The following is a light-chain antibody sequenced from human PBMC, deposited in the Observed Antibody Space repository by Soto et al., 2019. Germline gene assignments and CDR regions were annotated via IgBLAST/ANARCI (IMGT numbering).Light chain of an antibody. Sequence: QSALTQPASVSGSPGQSITISCTGTSSDVGGYKYVSWYQHHPGKAPKLIIYEVTNRPSGVSSRFSGSKSGNTASLTISGLQTEDEADDFCSSYTTSTTLILFGGGTKLTVL. CDR1: SSDVGGYKY. J-gene: IGLJ2*01. V-gene: IGLV2-14*01. CDR3: SSYTTSTTLIL. CDR2: EVT.